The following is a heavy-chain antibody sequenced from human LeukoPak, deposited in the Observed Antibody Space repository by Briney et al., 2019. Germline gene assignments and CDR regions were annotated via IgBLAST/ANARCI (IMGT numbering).Heavy chain of an antibody. V-gene: IGHV3-13*01. CDR1: GFPLRSYG. J-gene: IGHJ4*02. Sequence: PGRSLGLFCAASGFPLRSYGMRWVTQGTRKGLEWVSGISTAGDTYYPGSVKGRFTISRENAKNSLYLQMNSLRVGDTAVYFCARAVPGTAELDYWGQGTLVTVSS. CDR2: ISTAGDT. D-gene: IGHD6-19*01. CDR3: ARAVPGTAELDY.